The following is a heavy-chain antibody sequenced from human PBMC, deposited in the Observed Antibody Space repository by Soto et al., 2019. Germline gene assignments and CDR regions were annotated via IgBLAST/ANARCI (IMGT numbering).Heavy chain of an antibody. V-gene: IGHV3-23*01. CDR2: IGVYANT. Sequence: PGGSLRLSCAASGFTFSSYDMNWVRQAPGKGLEWVSAIGVYANTYYADSVKGRFTISRDDSRNTVHLQLNSLRVDDTAVYYCAKESTVGSPGDYFDSWGQGTLVTVSS. D-gene: IGHD1-26*01. CDR1: GFTFSSYD. CDR3: AKESTVGSPGDYFDS. J-gene: IGHJ4*02.